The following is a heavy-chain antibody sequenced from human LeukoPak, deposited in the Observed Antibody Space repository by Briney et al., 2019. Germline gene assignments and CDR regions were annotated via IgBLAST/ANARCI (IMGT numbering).Heavy chain of an antibody. J-gene: IGHJ4*02. CDR3: ARHRGGIAVAGTLY. CDR2: IYYSGST. V-gene: IGHV4-39*01. Sequence: SDTVSLTCTVSGGSISSSSYYWGWIRQPPGRGLEWIGSIYYSGSTYYNPSLKSRLTISVDTSKNQFSLKLSSVTAADTAVYYCARHRGGIAVAGTLYWGQGTLVTVSS. D-gene: IGHD6-19*01. CDR1: GGSISSSSYY.